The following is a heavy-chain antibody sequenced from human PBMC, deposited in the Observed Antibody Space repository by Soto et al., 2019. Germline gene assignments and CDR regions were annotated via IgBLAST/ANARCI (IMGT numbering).Heavy chain of an antibody. V-gene: IGHV3-53*04. CDR3: ARGRGYSGYDPVYFDY. Sequence: EVQLVESGGGLVQPGGSLRLSCAASGFTVSSNYMSWVRQAPGKGLEWVSVIYSGGSTYYADSVKGRFTISRHNSKNTLYLRMNSLRAEDTAVYYCARGRGYSGYDPVYFDYWGQGTLVTVSS. CDR1: GFTVSSNY. CDR2: IYSGGST. D-gene: IGHD5-12*01. J-gene: IGHJ4*02.